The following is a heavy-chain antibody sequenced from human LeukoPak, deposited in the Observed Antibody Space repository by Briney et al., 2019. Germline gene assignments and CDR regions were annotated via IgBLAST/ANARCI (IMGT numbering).Heavy chain of an antibody. CDR1: GGSISSSSYY. Sequence: TSEILSLTCTVSGGSISSSSYYWGWIRQPPGKGLEWIGSIYYSGSTYYNPSLKSRVTISVDTSKNQFSLKLSSVTAADTAVYYCARQEAFPQNSNIAVAITNWFDPWGQGTLVTVSS. CDR2: IYYSGST. D-gene: IGHD6-19*01. J-gene: IGHJ5*02. V-gene: IGHV4-39*01. CDR3: ARQEAFPQNSNIAVAITNWFDP.